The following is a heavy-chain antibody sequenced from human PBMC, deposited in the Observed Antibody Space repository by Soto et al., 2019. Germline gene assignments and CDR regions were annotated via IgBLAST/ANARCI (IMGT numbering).Heavy chain of an antibody. D-gene: IGHD6-19*01. CDR1: GVSCSTGA. Sequence: PGWSLRLLCQASGVSCSTGAMSSVRQARGNGLEWVSAISGNGADTSHADSVRGRFTISRDNSKHTLFLQMNSLRADDTAVYYCGKERRGRGWFVSSYWGQGILVTVSS. J-gene: IGHJ4*02. CDR2: ISGNGADT. V-gene: IGHV3-23*01. CDR3: GKERRGRGWFVSSY.